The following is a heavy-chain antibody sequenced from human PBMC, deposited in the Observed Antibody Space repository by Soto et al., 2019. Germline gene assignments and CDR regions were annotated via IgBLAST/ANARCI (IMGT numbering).Heavy chain of an antibody. D-gene: IGHD3-22*01. CDR2: ISSSTSTI. V-gene: IGHV3-48*02. Sequence: GVSLRLSCGASGLTLCSYYTNWVRQAPGKGLEWVSYISSSTSTIYYADSVKGRFTISRDNAKNSLYLQMNSLRDEDTAVYYCARGADYDSSGIRLNWFDPWGQGTLVTVS. J-gene: IGHJ5*02. CDR3: ARGADYDSSGIRLNWFDP. CDR1: GLTLCSYY.